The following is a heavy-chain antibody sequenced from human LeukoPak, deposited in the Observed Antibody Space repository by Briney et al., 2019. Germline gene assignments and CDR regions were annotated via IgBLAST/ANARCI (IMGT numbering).Heavy chain of an antibody. CDR2: IYWNDDK. D-gene: IGHD6-13*01. V-gene: IGHV2-5*01. Sequence: SGPTLVNPTQTLTLTCTFSGFSLSTSGVGVGWIRQPPGKALEWLALIYWNDDKRYSPSLKSRLTITKDTSKNQVVLTMTNMDPVDTATYYCARESGYSSSWYGDWFDPRGQGTLVTVSS. CDR1: GFSLSTSGVG. CDR3: ARESGYSSSWYGDWFDP. J-gene: IGHJ5*02.